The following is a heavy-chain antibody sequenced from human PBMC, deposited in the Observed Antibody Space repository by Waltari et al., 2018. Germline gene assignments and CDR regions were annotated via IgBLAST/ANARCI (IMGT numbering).Heavy chain of an antibody. Sequence: EVQLVESGGGVVQPGGSVRLSCAASGFTSGRYWMHWVRQAPGKGLVWVSRVTIDGSSTTYADSVKGRFTISSDNARNTLYLQMNSLRAEDTAVYYCARDGHGTVDFDLWGQGTVVTVSS. CDR1: GFTSGRYW. V-gene: IGHV3-74*01. CDR3: ARDGHGTVDFDL. CDR2: VTIDGSST. J-gene: IGHJ4*02.